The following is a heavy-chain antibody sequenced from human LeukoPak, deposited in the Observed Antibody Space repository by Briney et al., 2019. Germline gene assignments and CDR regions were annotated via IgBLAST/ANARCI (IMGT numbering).Heavy chain of an antibody. D-gene: IGHD3-10*01. V-gene: IGHV3-30*03. CDR2: ISYDGSNK. CDR3: ARDSGSGSPNKWFDP. CDR1: GFTFSSYG. J-gene: IGHJ5*02. Sequence: PGRSLRLSCAASGFTFSSYGMHWVRQAPGKGLEWVAVISYDGSNKYYADSVKGRFTISRDNAKNTLYLQLNSLKPEDTAVYYCARDSGSGSPNKWFDPWGQGTLVTVSS.